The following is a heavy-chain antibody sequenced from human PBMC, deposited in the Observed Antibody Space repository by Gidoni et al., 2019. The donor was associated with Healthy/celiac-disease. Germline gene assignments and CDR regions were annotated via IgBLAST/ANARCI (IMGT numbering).Heavy chain of an antibody. CDR2: ISYDGSNK. Sequence: QVQLVESGGGVVQPGRSLRLSCAASGFTFSSDGMHWVRQAPGKGLEWVAVISYDGSNKDYADSVKGRFTISRDNSKNTLYLQMNSLRAEDTAVYYCAKDHGGSNDYWGQGTLVTVSS. CDR1: GFTFSSDG. J-gene: IGHJ4*02. D-gene: IGHD4-4*01. CDR3: AKDHGGSNDY. V-gene: IGHV3-30*18.